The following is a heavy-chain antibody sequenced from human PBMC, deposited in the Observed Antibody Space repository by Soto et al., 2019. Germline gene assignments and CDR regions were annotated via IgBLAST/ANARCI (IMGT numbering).Heavy chain of an antibody. V-gene: IGHV3-7*05. Sequence: EVQLEESGGGLVQPGGSLRLSCAASGFTLSMYWMTWVRQAPGRGLEWVPNIKQDGSKKSYLDSVRGRFTISRDNVRNSLYLQMDSLRAEDTALYYCARDVSPGSSSLYLDAFDIWGQGTMVIVSS. CDR1: GFTLSMYW. CDR2: IKQDGSKK. CDR3: ARDVSPGSSSLYLDAFDI. D-gene: IGHD6-13*01. J-gene: IGHJ3*02.